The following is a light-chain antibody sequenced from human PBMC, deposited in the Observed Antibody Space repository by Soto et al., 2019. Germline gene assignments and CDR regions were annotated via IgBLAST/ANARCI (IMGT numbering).Light chain of an antibody. CDR1: SSDVGGYNY. CDR3: SSYTSTSTLV. V-gene: IGLV2-14*01. CDR2: DVS. J-gene: IGLJ1*01. Sequence: QSVLTQPASVSGSPGQSITISCTGTSSDVGGYNYVSWYQQHPGKAPKLMIYDVSLRPSGISNRFSGSKSGNTASLTISGLQAEDETDYYCSSYTSTSTLVFVTGTKVTVL.